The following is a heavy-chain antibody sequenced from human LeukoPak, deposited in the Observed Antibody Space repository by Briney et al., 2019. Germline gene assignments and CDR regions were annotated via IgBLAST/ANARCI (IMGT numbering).Heavy chain of an antibody. J-gene: IGHJ4*02. V-gene: IGHV3-30*18. D-gene: IGHD1-14*01. CDR1: GFAFSSYG. Sequence: GSLRLSCAASGFAFSSYGMHWVRQAPGKGLEWVAVISFDGSQKHYAGSVKGRFTISRDDAKNMLYLQMNSLRVEDTAVYYCAKQEIGTTWSAGYWGQGTLVTVSS. CDR3: AKQEIGTTWSAGY. CDR2: ISFDGSQK.